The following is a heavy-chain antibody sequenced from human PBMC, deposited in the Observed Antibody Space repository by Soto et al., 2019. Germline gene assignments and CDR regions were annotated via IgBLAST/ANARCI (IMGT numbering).Heavy chain of an antibody. V-gene: IGHV1-46*01. CDR1: ENTLTTFY. CDR3: ARHFGVVKDYYYYYGLDV. D-gene: IGHD3-3*01. Sequence: ASVKVSCKASENTLTTFYIHWVRQVPGQGLEWMGMISPSGHSTTYAPKFQGRVSITRDTSTSTVDMDLSSLRSDDTGVYYCARHFGVVKDYYYYYGLDVWG. CDR2: ISPSGHST. J-gene: IGHJ6*02.